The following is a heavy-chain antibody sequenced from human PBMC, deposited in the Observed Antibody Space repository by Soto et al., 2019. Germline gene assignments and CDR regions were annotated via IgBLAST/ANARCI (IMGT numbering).Heavy chain of an antibody. CDR1: GFTFSSYA. D-gene: IGHD3-10*01. CDR3: GKGTLLWFGESSYDFDY. Sequence: EVQLLESGGGLVQPGGSLRLSCAASGFTFSSYAMSWVRQAPGKGLEWVSASSRGGGNTYYADSVKGRFTISRDNPKNSLYLQMNRLRAGDTAVYYRGKGTLLWFGESSYDFDYWGQGTLVTVSS. V-gene: IGHV3-23*01. CDR2: SSRGGGNT. J-gene: IGHJ4*02.